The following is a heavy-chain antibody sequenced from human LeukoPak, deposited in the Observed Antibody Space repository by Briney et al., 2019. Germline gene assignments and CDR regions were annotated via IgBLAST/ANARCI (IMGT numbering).Heavy chain of an antibody. J-gene: IGHJ4*02. V-gene: IGHV3-7*03. CDR2: IKHDGSDK. D-gene: IGHD5-24*01. CDR1: GFTFSSYW. CDR3: ASRLMVEMSTYFDY. Sequence: GGSLRLSCAASGFTFSSYWMNWVRQAPGKGLEWVANIKHDGSDKYYVDSVKGRFTISRDNAKNSLYLQMDSLRAEDTAMYYCASRLMVEMSTYFDYWGQGTLVTVSS.